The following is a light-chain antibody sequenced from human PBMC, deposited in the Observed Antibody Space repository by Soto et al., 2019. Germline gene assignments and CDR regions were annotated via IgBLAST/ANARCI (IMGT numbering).Light chain of an antibody. CDR3: LQHNNYPPLA. CDR1: QGIRND. J-gene: IGKJ4*01. CDR2: AAS. Sequence: DIQMTQSPSSLSASVGDRVTITCRASQGIRNDLAWYQQKPGKAPKRLIYAASSLQSGVPSRFSGSGSGTEFPLTIRSLQPEDFATYYCLQHNNYPPLAFGGGNKVEIK. V-gene: IGKV1-17*01.